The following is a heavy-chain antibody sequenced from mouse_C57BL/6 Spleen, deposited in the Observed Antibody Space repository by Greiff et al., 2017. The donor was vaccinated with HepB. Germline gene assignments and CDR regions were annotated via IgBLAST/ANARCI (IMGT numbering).Heavy chain of an antibody. J-gene: IGHJ2*01. D-gene: IGHD2-12*01. CDR1: GYTFTSYW. V-gene: IGHV1-50*01. Sequence: VQLQQPGAELVKPGASVKLSCKASGYTFTSYWMQWVKQRPGQGLEWIGEIDPSDSYTNYNQKFKGKATLTVDTSSSTAYMQLSSLTSEDSAVYYCARQPAYYSDSCYFDYWGQGTTLTVSS. CDR2: IDPSDSYT. CDR3: ARQPAYYSDSCYFDY.